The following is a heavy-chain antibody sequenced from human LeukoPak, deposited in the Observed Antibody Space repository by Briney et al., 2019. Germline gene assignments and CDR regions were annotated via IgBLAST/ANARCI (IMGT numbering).Heavy chain of an antibody. CDR2: IRYDGSNK. Sequence: GGSLRLSCVASGFTVAGAWMNWVRQAPGKGLEWVAFIRYDGSNKYYADSVKGRFTISRDNSKNTLYLQMNSLRAEDTAVYYCAKDVGYSSSWYFVYWGQGTLVTVSS. D-gene: IGHD6-13*01. J-gene: IGHJ4*02. CDR1: GFTVAGAW. V-gene: IGHV3-30*02. CDR3: AKDVGYSSSWYFVY.